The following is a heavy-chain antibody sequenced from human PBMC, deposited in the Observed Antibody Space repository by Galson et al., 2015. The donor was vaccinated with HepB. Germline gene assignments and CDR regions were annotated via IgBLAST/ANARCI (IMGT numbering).Heavy chain of an antibody. CDR2: ISAYNGNT. J-gene: IGHJ5*02. Sequence: SVKVSCKASGYTFTSYGISWVRQAPGQGLEWMGWISAYNGNTNYAQKLQGRVTMTTDTATSTAYMELRSLRSDDTAVYYCARDQNTTARLSRPFDPWGQGTLVTVSS. CDR3: ARDQNTTARLSRPFDP. D-gene: IGHD4-17*01. V-gene: IGHV1-18*01. CDR1: GYTFTSYG.